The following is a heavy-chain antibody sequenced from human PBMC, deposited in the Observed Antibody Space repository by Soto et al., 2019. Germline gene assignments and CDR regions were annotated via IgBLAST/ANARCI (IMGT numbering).Heavy chain of an antibody. CDR2: INPSGGST. D-gene: IGHD3-22*01. V-gene: IGHV1-46*01. J-gene: IGHJ3*02. CDR1: GYTFTSYY. Sequence: VKVSCKASGYTFTSYYVHWVRQAPGQGLEWMAIINPSGGSTSYAQKFQDRVTTARDTSTSTVYMELSSLRSEDTAVYYCARGRLTMTAVVTEAFDIWGQGTMVTVSS. CDR3: ARGRLTMTAVVTEAFDI.